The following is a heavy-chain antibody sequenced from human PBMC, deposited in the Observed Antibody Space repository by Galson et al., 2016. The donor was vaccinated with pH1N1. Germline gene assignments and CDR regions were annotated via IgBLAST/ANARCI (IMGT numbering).Heavy chain of an antibody. V-gene: IGHV2-70*01. Sequence: PALVKPTQTLTLTCTFSGFSLSTSGMCVSWIRQPPGKALEWLALIDWDDDTYYSTSLKTKLTIPKATSKNQVVLTLTNMDPVDTATYYCARLDYGDYSGYFEYWGQGTLVTVSS. CDR2: IDWDDDT. J-gene: IGHJ4*02. CDR3: ARLDYGDYSGYFEY. CDR1: GFSLSTSGMC. D-gene: IGHD4-17*01.